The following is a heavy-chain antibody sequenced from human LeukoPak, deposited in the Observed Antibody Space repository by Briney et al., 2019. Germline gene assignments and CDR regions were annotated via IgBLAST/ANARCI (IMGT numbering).Heavy chain of an antibody. Sequence: GASVKVSCKASGYTFTSYAISWVRQAPGQGLEWMGGIIPIFGTANYAQKFQGRVTITTDESTSTAYMELSSLRSEDTAVYYCARLAGYYYYYYYMDVWGKGTTVTVSS. CDR2: IIPIFGTA. CDR1: GYTFTSYA. V-gene: IGHV1-69*05. CDR3: ARLAGYYYYYYYMDV. J-gene: IGHJ6*03. D-gene: IGHD6-6*01.